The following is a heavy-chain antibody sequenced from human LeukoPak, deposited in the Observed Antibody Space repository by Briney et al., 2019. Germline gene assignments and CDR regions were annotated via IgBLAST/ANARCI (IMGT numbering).Heavy chain of an antibody. CDR3: ASQFWWAAVPDTALDD. CDR2: IKEDGSEK. D-gene: IGHD6-19*01. Sequence: GGSLRLTCAASGFTFSNYWMRWVRQAPGKGLQWVANIKEDGSEKYYVDSVKGRFIISRDNAKNSLYLQMSSLTTEDTAVYYCASQFWWAAVPDTALDDWGQGTLVTVST. V-gene: IGHV3-7*05. CDR1: GFTFSNYW. J-gene: IGHJ4*02.